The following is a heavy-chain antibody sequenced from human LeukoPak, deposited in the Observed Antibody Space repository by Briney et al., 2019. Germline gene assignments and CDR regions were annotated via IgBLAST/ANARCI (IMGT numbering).Heavy chain of an antibody. CDR2: IWYDGSNK. D-gene: IGHD3-22*01. CDR1: GFTFSSYG. CDR3: ARDNDYYDTSGYFDH. J-gene: IGHJ4*02. V-gene: IGHV3-33*01. Sequence: GGSLRLSCAASGFTFSSYGMHWVRQAPGKGLEWVAVIWYDGSNKYYADSVKGRFTISRGNSKNTLYLQMNSLRAEDTAVYYCARDNDYYDTSGYFDHWGQGTLVTVSS.